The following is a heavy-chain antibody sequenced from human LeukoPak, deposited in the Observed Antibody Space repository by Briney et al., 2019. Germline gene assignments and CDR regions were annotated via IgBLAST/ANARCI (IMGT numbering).Heavy chain of an antibody. V-gene: IGHV3-30*03. J-gene: IGHJ5*02. CDR3: VRRIRSTWYRYGWFDP. D-gene: IGHD6-13*01. Sequence: GGSLRLSCAASGFTFSSYGMHWVRQAPGKGLEWVAVISYDGSNKYYADSVKGRFTISRDNSKNTLYLQMNSLRAEDTAVYFCVRRIRSTWYRYGWFDPWGQGSPVTVSS. CDR2: ISYDGSNK. CDR1: GFTFSSYG.